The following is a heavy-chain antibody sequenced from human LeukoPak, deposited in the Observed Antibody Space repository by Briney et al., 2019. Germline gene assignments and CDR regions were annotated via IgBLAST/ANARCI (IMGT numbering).Heavy chain of an antibody. D-gene: IGHD2-2*01. V-gene: IGHV1-69*05. CDR1: GGTFSSYA. CDR3: ARPVVPAAMGSWFDP. J-gene: IGHJ5*02. Sequence: SVKVSCKASGGTFSSYAISWVRQAPGQGLEWKGGIIPIFGTANYAQKFQGRVTITTDESTSTAYMELSSLRSEDTAVYYCARPVVPAAMGSWFDPWGQGTLVTVSS. CDR2: IIPIFGTA.